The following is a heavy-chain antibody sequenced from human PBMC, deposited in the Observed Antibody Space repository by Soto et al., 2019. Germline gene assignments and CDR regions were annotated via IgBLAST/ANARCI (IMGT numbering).Heavy chain of an antibody. CDR3: ARAVTWGLDV. V-gene: IGHV3-48*02. CDR2: ISRSSTGI. J-gene: IGHJ6*02. CDR1: GFTFSLYS. Sequence: EVQLVESGGGLVQPGGSLRLSCAASGFTFSLYSMSWVRQAPGKGLEWVSYISRSSTGIHYADSVKGRFTISSDDATNSIHLQMNSLRDGDTAVYYCARAVTWGLDVWGQGTTVSISS. D-gene: IGHD3-10*01.